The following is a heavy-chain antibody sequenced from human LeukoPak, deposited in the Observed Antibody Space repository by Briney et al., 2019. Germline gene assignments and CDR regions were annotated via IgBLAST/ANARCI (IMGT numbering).Heavy chain of an antibody. CDR3: ARDPSNTSGYRVYHDY. Sequence: GASVKVSCKASGYTFNKYGISWVRQAPGQGLEWMGWISCYNGDTRYAQKFQGRVTMTTDTSTSTVHMELRSLRSDDTAVYYCARDPSNTSGYRVYHDYWGQGALVTVSS. V-gene: IGHV1-18*01. CDR1: GYTFNKYG. D-gene: IGHD5/OR15-5a*01. J-gene: IGHJ4*02. CDR2: ISCYNGDT.